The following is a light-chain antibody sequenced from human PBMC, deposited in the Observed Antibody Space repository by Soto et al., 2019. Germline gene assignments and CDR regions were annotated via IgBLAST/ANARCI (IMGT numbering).Light chain of an antibody. CDR1: SSDVGGYNY. J-gene: IGLJ1*01. Sequence: QSALTQPRSVSGSPGQSVTISCTGTSSDVGGYNYVSWYQQHPGKAPKVMIYDVSERPSGVPDRFSGSKSGNTASLTNSGLQAEDEADYYCCSYAGSPRYVLGTGTKLTVL. V-gene: IGLV2-11*01. CDR3: CSYAGSPRYV. CDR2: DVS.